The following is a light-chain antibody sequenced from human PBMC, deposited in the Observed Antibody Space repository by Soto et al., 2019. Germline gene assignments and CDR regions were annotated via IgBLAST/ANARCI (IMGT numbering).Light chain of an antibody. CDR2: VTS. CDR3: HQFDSSLT. V-gene: IGKV3-20*01. Sequence: EIVLTQSPGTLSLSPGDRATLSCRASQSVSSSFLAWYQQKPGQAPRLLIYVTSSRATGIPDRFSGSGAGTDFTLTISRLEPEDFAVYYCHQFDSSLTFVQGTTVEIK. J-gene: IGKJ1*01. CDR1: QSVSSSF.